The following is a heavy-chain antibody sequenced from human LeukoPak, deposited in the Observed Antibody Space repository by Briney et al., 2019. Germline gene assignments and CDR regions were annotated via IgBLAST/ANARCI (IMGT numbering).Heavy chain of an antibody. Sequence: GGSLRPSCAASGFTFSSYGMHWVRQAPGKGLEWVTFIRYDGSKKYYADSVKGRFTISRDNSKNTMYLQMNSLRAEDTAVYYCAKLVSTMIVVSGLDNFDFWGQGTLVTVSS. J-gene: IGHJ4*02. CDR2: IRYDGSKK. V-gene: IGHV3-30*02. CDR3: AKLVSTMIVVSGLDNFDF. D-gene: IGHD3-22*01. CDR1: GFTFSSYG.